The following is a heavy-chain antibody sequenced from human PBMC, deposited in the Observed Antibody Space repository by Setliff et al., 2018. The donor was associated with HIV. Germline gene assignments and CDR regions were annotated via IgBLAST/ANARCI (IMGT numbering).Heavy chain of an antibody. D-gene: IGHD3-9*01. J-gene: IGHJ6*03. CDR2: MSYSGSA. V-gene: IGHV4-39*01. Sequence: SETLSLTCTVSGGSISSRDYYWGWIRQPPGKGLEWIGSMSYSGSAYYNPSLKSRVTISVDMSKSQFSLRLSSVTAADTAVYYCARQRDFDWLLQNYYYMDVWGKGATVTVSS. CDR3: ARQRDFDWLLQNYYYMDV. CDR1: GGSISSRDYY.